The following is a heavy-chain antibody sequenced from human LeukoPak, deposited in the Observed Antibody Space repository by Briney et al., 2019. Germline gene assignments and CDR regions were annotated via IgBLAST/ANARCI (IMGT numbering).Heavy chain of an antibody. CDR2: IIPIFGTA. V-gene: IGHV1-69*05. Sequence: SVKVSCKASRGTFSSYAISWVRQAPGQGLEWMGGIIPIFGTANYAQKFQGRVTITTDESTSTAYMELSSLRSEDTAVYYCARGRITMIVPGAFDIWGQGTMVTVSS. CDR1: RGTFSSYA. J-gene: IGHJ3*02. D-gene: IGHD3-22*01. CDR3: ARGRITMIVPGAFDI.